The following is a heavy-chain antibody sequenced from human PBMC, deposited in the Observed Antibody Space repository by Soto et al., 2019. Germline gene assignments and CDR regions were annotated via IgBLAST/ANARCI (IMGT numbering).Heavy chain of an antibody. CDR3: ARREIVATIAIDLLAPFDY. CDR2: IYHSGST. Sequence: SETLSLTCAVSGGSISSGGYSWSWIRQPPGKGLEWIGYIYHSGSTYYNPSLKSRVTISVDRSKNQFSLKLSSVTAADTAVYYCARREIVATIAIDLLAPFDYWGQGTLVTVSS. V-gene: IGHV4-30-2*01. D-gene: IGHD5-12*01. CDR1: GGSISSGGYS. J-gene: IGHJ4*02.